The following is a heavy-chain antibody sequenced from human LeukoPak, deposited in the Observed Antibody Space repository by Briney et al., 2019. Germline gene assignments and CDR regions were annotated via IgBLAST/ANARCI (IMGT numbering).Heavy chain of an antibody. CDR3: ASSPYGYNYHYLDY. Sequence: LTGGSLRLSCAASGFTVSSNYMSWVRQAPGKGLEWVSVVYSGGSTYYADSVKGRFTVSRDNSKNTLYLQMNSLRAEDTAVYYCASSPYGYNYHYLDYWGQGTLVTVSS. J-gene: IGHJ4*02. V-gene: IGHV3-53*01. CDR1: GFTVSSNY. D-gene: IGHD5-18*01. CDR2: VYSGGST.